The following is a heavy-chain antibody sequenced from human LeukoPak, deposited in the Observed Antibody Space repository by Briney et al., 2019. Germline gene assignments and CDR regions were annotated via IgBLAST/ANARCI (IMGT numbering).Heavy chain of an antibody. CDR2: IYYNGTT. D-gene: IGHD3-10*01. CDR1: GGSISNYY. Sequence: SETLSLTCTVSGGSISNYYWSWIRQPPGKGLEWIGFIYYNGTTNYNPSLKSRVTMSIDTSKKHFSLKLSSVTAADTAVYYCARDKTLVRGVNSRASRHYYYYGMDVWGQGTTVTVSS. J-gene: IGHJ6*02. CDR3: ARDKTLVRGVNSRASRHYYYYGMDV. V-gene: IGHV4-59*01.